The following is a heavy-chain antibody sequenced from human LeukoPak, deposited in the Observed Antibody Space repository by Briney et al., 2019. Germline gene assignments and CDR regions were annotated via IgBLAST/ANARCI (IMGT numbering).Heavy chain of an antibody. V-gene: IGHV4-4*07. Sequence: SETLSLTCTVSGGSISSNYWGWIGKPAGRGLEWIGRIYTSGSTNYNPSLKSRVTMSVDTSKNQFSLKLSSVTAADTAVYYCARGRYCSGGSCYVNWFDPWGQGTLVTVSS. D-gene: IGHD2-15*01. J-gene: IGHJ5*02. CDR2: IYTSGST. CDR3: ARGRYCSGGSCYVNWFDP. CDR1: GGSISSNY.